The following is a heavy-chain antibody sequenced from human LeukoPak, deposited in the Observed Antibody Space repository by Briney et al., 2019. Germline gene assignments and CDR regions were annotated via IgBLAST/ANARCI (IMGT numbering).Heavy chain of an antibody. D-gene: IGHD1-26*01. CDR3: AADSYSGSYSFDY. J-gene: IGHJ4*02. Sequence: SVKVSCKASGFTFTSSAVQWVRQARGQRLEWTGWIVVGSGNTNYAQKFQERVTITRDMSTSTAYMELSSLRSEDTAVYHCAADSYSGSYSFDYWGQGTLVTVSS. CDR1: GFTFTSSA. V-gene: IGHV1-58*01. CDR2: IVVGSGNT.